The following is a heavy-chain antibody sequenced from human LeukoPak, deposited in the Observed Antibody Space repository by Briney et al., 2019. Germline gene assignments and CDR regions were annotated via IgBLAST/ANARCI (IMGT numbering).Heavy chain of an antibody. CDR3: ARGAMTGVSRFYFDY. V-gene: IGHV1-69*13. CDR1: GGTFSSYG. CDR2: IIPIIGTA. D-gene: IGHD1-20*01. J-gene: IGHJ4*02. Sequence: SVKVSCKASGGTFSSYGISWVRQAPGQGLEWMGGIIPIIGTANYAQKFQGRVTITADESTSTAYMELSSLRSEDTAVYYCARGAMTGVSRFYFDYWGQGTLVTVSS.